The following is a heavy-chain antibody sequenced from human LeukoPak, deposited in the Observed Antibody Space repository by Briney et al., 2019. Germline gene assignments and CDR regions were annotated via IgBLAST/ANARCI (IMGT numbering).Heavy chain of an antibody. CDR1: GYTFTGYY. CDR2: INPNSGGT. CDR3: ARESNSSPHFDY. Sequence: ASVKVSCKASGYTFTGYYIHWVRQAPGQGLEWMAWINPNSGGTNYAQKFQGRVTMTRDTSISTAYMELSRLTSDDAAFYYCARESNSSPHFDYWGQGTLVTVSS. D-gene: IGHD4-11*01. J-gene: IGHJ4*02. V-gene: IGHV1-2*02.